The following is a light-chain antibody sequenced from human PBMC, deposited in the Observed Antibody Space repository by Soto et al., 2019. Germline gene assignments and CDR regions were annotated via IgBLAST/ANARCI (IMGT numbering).Light chain of an antibody. V-gene: IGLV1-40*01. CDR3: QSYDSGLTAFYV. Sequence: QSVLTQPPSVSGAPGQRVTISCTGSSSNIGAGYDVHWYQQLPGTAPKLLISGDNNRPSGAPDRFSASKSGASASLAITGLQAEDEADYYCQSYDSGLTAFYVFGSGTKLTVL. CDR1: SSNIGAGYD. J-gene: IGLJ1*01. CDR2: GDN.